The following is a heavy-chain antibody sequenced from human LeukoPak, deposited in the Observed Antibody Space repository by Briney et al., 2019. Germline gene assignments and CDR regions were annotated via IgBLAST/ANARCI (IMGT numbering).Heavy chain of an antibody. D-gene: IGHD6-19*01. J-gene: IGHJ6*02. CDR3: ARIRLSSGWNVYYYYGMDV. Sequence: SETLSLTCAVYGGSFSGYYWSWIRQPPGKGLEWIGEINHSGSTNYNPSLKSRVTISVDTSKNQFSLKLSSVTAADTAVYYCARIRLSSGWNVYYYYGMDVWGQGTTVTVSS. CDR1: GGSFSGYY. CDR2: INHSGST. V-gene: IGHV4-34*01.